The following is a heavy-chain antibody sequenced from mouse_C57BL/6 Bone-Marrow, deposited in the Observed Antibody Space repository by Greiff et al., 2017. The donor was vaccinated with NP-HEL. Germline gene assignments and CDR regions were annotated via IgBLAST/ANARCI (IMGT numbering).Heavy chain of an antibody. V-gene: IGHV1-82*01. D-gene: IGHD2-5*01. J-gene: IGHJ2*01. CDR1: GYAFSSSW. CDR3: ARERDSNFFDY. CDR2: IYPGDGDT. Sequence: VQLQQSGPELVKPGASVKISCKASGYAFSSSWMNWVKQRPGKGLEWIGRIYPGDGDTNYNGKFKGKATLTADKSSSTAYMQLSSLTSEDSAVYFCARERDSNFFDYWGQGTTLTVSS.